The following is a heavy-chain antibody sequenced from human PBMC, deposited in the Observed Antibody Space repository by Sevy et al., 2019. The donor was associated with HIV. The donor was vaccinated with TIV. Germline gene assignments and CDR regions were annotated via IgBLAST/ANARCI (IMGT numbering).Heavy chain of an antibody. D-gene: IGHD3-10*01. CDR2: INPNDGGT. V-gene: IGHV1-2*02. CDR3: SRRVYGSGTYLNDY. Sequence: ASVKVSCKASGYLFTGYYVHWVRQAPGQGLEWMGWINPNDGGTNYAQKFQGRVTMTTDTSISTAYMELNRLTSDDTAMFYCSRRVYGSGTYLNDYWGQGTLITVSS. J-gene: IGHJ4*02. CDR1: GYLFTGYY.